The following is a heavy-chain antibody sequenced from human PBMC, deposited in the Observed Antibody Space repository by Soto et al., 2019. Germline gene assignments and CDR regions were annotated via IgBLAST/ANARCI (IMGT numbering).Heavy chain of an antibody. CDR3: ARPGFGTLHGLVDV. D-gene: IGHD3-10*01. CDR1: GGSITNYY. V-gene: IGHV4-59*08. J-gene: IGHJ6*02. Sequence: QVQLQESGPGLVKPSETLSLTCTVSGGSITNYYSSWFRQPPGKGLEWIGYIQYSGYSAYNLSLKRRVAMSMDTSKTHFSLLLESVTAADTAVYYCARPGFGTLHGLVDVWGQGTTVIVSS. CDR2: IQYSGYS.